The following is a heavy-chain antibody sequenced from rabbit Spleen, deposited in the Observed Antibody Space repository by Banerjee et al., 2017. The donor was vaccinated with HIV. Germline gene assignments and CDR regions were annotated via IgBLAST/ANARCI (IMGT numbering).Heavy chain of an antibody. J-gene: IGHJ3*01. Sequence: KGLEWIACIDSGSSGFTYFATWAKGRFTCSKTSSTTVTLQMTRLTAADTATYFCARDTSSSFSSYGMDLWGQGTLVTVS. CDR3: ARDTSSSFSSYGMDL. CDR2: IDSGSSGFT. V-gene: IGHV1S40*01. D-gene: IGHD1-1*01.